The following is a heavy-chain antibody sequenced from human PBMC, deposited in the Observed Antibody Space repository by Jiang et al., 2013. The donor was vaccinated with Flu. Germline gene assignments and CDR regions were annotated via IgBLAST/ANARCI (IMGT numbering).Heavy chain of an antibody. J-gene: IGHJ4*02. Sequence: GAEVKKPGASVKVSCKASGYTFTSYGISWVRQAPGQGLEWMGWISAYNGNTNYAQKLQGRVTMTTDTSTSTAYMELRSLRSDDTAVYYCARDPGVWRVTSSTTIFDYWGQGTLVTVSS. V-gene: IGHV1-18*01. CDR3: ARDPGVWRVTSSTTIFDY. D-gene: IGHD4-17*01. CDR1: GYTFTSYG. CDR2: ISAYNGNT.